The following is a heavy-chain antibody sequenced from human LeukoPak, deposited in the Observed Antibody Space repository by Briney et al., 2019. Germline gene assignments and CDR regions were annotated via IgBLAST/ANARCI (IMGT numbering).Heavy chain of an antibody. J-gene: IGHJ6*02. CDR2: ISAYNGNT. CDR1: GYTFTSYG. V-gene: IGHV1-18*01. D-gene: IGHD1-14*01. Sequence: ASVKVSCKASGYTFTSYGISWVRQAPGQGLEWMGWISAYNGNTNYAQKLQGRVTMTTDTSTSTAYMELRSLRSDDTAVYYCARDNVFRDSDHAYYYYGMDVWGQGTTVTVSS. CDR3: ARDNVFRDSDHAYYYYGMDV.